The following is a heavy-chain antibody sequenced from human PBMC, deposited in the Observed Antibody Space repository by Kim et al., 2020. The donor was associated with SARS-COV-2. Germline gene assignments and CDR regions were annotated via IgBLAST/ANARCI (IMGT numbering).Heavy chain of an antibody. CDR3: ARARYYGSGSSPPHYYYYGMDG. D-gene: IGHD3-10*01. CDR1: GYTFTSYY. CDR2: INPSGGST. V-gene: IGHV1-46*01. Sequence: ASVKVSCKASGYTFTSYYMHWVRQAPGQGLEWMGIINPSGGSTSYAQKFQGRVTMTRDTSTSTVYMELSSLRSEDTAVYYCARARYYGSGSSPPHYYYYGMDGWGQGTTVTVSS. J-gene: IGHJ6*02.